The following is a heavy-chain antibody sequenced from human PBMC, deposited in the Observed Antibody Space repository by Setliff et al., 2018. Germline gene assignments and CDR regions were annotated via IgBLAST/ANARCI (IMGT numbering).Heavy chain of an antibody. CDR2: IYYSGST. CDR3: AREQWLDPPGYYYMDV. V-gene: IGHV4-39*07. Sequence: SETLSLTCTVSGGSTSSSSYYWGWIRQPPGKGLEWIGSIYYSGSTYYNPSLKSRVTISVDTSKNQFSLKLNSVTAADMAVYYCAREQWLDPPGYYYMDVWAKGTTVTVSS. CDR1: GGSTSSSSYY. J-gene: IGHJ6*03. D-gene: IGHD6-19*01.